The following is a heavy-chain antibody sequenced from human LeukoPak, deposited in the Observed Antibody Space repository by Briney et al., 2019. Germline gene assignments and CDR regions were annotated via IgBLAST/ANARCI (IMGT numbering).Heavy chain of an antibody. D-gene: IGHD3-10*01. V-gene: IGHV3-23*01. CDR3: ARVVDRGGIAQ. Sequence: GXLXLXXAXSGXTXXNYAMSWVRQAPGMGLEWVSIISGSGDMTYYADSVKGRFTLSRNNSKATLYLQMKSLRAEDTAIYFCARVVDRGGIAQWGQGTLVTVSS. CDR1: GXTXXNYA. CDR2: ISGSGDMT. J-gene: IGHJ4*02.